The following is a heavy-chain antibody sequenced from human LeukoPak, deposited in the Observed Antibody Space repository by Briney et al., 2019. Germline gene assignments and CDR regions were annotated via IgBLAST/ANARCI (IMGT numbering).Heavy chain of an antibody. Sequence: SETLSLTCTVSGGSVSSGSYYWSWIRQPPGKGLEWIGYIYYSGSTNYNPSLKSRVTISVDTSKNQFSLKLSSVTAADTAVYYCAGGSGWHQKTTFDYWGQGALVTVSS. D-gene: IGHD6-19*01. CDR3: AGGSGWHQKTTFDY. CDR2: IYYSGST. V-gene: IGHV4-61*01. J-gene: IGHJ4*02. CDR1: GGSVSSGSYY.